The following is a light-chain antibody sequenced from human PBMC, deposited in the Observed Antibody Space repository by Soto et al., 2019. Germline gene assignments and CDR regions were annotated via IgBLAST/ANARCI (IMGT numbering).Light chain of an antibody. V-gene: IGLV3-21*02. CDR1: DIGSQS. CDR2: DDS. CDR3: QVWDSSSDHVI. Sequence: SYELTQPPSVSVAPGQTASITCGGSDIGSQSVHWYQQKPGQAPVLVVCDDSDRPSGIPERFSGSNSGNTGTLTISRVEAGDEADYYCQVWDSSSDHVIFGGGTKVTVL. J-gene: IGLJ2*01.